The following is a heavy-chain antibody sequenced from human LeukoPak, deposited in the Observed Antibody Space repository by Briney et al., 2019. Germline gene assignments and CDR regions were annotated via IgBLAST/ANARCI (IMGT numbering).Heavy chain of an antibody. D-gene: IGHD1-14*01. V-gene: IGHV1-69*13. CDR2: IIPIFGTA. Sequence: ASVKVSCKASGGTFSSYAISWVRQAPGQGLEWMGGIIPIFGTANYAQKFQGRVTITADESTGTAYMELSSLRSEDTAVYYCARDKVRRGYFDYWGQGTLVTVSS. J-gene: IGHJ4*02. CDR3: ARDKVRRGYFDY. CDR1: GGTFSSYA.